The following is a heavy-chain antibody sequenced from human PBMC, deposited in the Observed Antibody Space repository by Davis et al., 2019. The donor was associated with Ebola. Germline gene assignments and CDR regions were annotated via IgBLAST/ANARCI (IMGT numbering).Heavy chain of an antibody. V-gene: IGHV3-74*01. CDR3: ARDQFVDYYGMDV. D-gene: IGHD2-15*01. CDR1: GFTFSRDW. J-gene: IGHJ6*02. Sequence: GESLKIPCAASGFTFSRDWMHWVRQAPGKGLVLVSRINRDGSSTSYADSVKGRFTISRDNAKNTLYLQMNSLRAEDTAVYYCARDQFVDYYGMDVWGQGTTVTVSS. CDR2: INRDGSST.